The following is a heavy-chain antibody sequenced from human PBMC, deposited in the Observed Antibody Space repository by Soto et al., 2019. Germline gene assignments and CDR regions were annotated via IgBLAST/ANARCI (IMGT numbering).Heavy chain of an antibody. V-gene: IGHV3-48*02. CDR1: GFTFSNYA. Sequence: GGSLRLSCAGSGFTFSNYAMNWVRQAPGKGLEWVSYISHKSSATYHADSVKGRFTISRDNAQNSLYLQMNSLTDEDTAIYYCANGRATYGLLTHDYWGQGTLVTVSS. J-gene: IGHJ4*02. D-gene: IGHD3-10*01. CDR3: ANGRATYGLLTHDY. CDR2: ISHKSSAT.